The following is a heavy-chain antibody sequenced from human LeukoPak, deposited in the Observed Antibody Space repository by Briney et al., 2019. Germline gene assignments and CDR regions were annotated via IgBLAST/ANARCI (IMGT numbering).Heavy chain of an antibody. J-gene: IGHJ4*02. D-gene: IGHD3-22*01. Sequence: GGSLRLSCAASGFTFAEYTMHWVRQAPGKGLEWVSLISWNGARIHYGDSVKGRFTISRDNSKNSLYLQMNSLRTEDTALYYCARVGDYYDSSGYSHGFDYWGQGTLVTVSS. V-gene: IGHV3-43*01. CDR1: GFTFAEYT. CDR2: ISWNGARI. CDR3: ARVGDYYDSSGYSHGFDY.